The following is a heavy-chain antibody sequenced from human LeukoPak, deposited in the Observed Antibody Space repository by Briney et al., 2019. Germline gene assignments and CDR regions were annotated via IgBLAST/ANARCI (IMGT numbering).Heavy chain of an antibody. CDR3: VKTMMTFGGVVRTDAFDI. Sequence: GGSLRLSCAASGFTFSSHDMNWFRQAPGKGLEYVSGINNNGGSTYYSDSVKARLTISRDNSKNTLFLQMASLRAEDTAVYYCVKTMMTFGGVVRTDAFDIWGQGTMVTVSS. CDR1: GFTFSSHD. J-gene: IGHJ3*02. D-gene: IGHD3-16*01. V-gene: IGHV3-64D*06. CDR2: INNNGGST.